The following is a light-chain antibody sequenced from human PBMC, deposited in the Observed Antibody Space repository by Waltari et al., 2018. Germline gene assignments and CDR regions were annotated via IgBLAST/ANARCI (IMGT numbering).Light chain of an antibody. CDR1: RSVTNL. Sequence: EIVMTQSPATLSVSPGEGVTLSCRASRSVTNLFAGYQQKPGQAPRLLMYDASTRAAGIPARFSGSESGTEFTLTINSLQSEDFAVYFCQQYYNWPLTFGPGTKVDIK. V-gene: IGKV3-15*01. CDR3: QQYYNWPLT. CDR2: DAS. J-gene: IGKJ3*01.